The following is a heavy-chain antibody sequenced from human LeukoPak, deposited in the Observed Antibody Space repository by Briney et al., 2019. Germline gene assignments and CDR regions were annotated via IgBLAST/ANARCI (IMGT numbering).Heavy chain of an antibody. Sequence: SETLSLTCTVSGGSISSHYWSWIRQPPGKGLEWIGYIYYSGSTNYNPSLKSRVTISVDTSKNQFSLKLSSVAAADTAVYYCARGIQLWPKDWGQGTLVTVSS. D-gene: IGHD5-18*01. CDR2: IYYSGST. CDR3: ARGIQLWPKD. CDR1: GGSISSHY. J-gene: IGHJ4*02. V-gene: IGHV4-59*11.